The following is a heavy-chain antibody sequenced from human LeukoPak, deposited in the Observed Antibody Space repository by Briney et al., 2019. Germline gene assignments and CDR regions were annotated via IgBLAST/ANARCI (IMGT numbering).Heavy chain of an antibody. J-gene: IGHJ6*03. CDR3: ARDVRGTAPGNDYYMDV. CDR2: INPNSGGT. Sequence: ASVKVSCKASGYTFTGYYMHWVRQAPGQGLEWMGRINPNSGGTDYAQKFQGRVTTTRDTSISTAFLELSSLRSDDTAVYYCARDVRGTAPGNDYYMDVWGRGTRVTVAS. CDR1: GYTFTGYY. D-gene: IGHD3-16*01. V-gene: IGHV1-2*06.